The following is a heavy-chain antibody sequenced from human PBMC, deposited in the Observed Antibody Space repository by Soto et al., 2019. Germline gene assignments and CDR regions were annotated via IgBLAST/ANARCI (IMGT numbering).Heavy chain of an antibody. J-gene: IGHJ5*02. CDR3: ARDQEGITMIVGGT. Sequence: QVQLVQSGAEVKKPGASVKVSCKASGDIFTSYGISWVRQAPGQGLEWMGWISAYNGNTNYAQKFQGRVTMTTDTPTSTAYMELRSLRSDETAVYYCARDQEGITMIVGGTWGQGALVTVSS. V-gene: IGHV1-18*01. CDR1: GDIFTSYG. D-gene: IGHD3-22*01. CDR2: ISAYNGNT.